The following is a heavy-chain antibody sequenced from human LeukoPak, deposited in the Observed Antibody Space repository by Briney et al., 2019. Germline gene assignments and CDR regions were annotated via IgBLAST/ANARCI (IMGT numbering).Heavy chain of an antibody. D-gene: IGHD1-26*01. CDR1: GFTFSSYW. V-gene: IGHV3-7*01. J-gene: IGHJ4*02. Sequence: GGSLRLSCAASGFTFSSYWMSWVRQAPGKGLEWVANIKQDGSEKYYVDSVKGRFTTSRDNAKNSLYLQMNSLRAEDTAVYYCARDLGGSYYVTLFDYWGQGTLVTVSS. CDR3: ARDLGGSYYVTLFDY. CDR2: IKQDGSEK.